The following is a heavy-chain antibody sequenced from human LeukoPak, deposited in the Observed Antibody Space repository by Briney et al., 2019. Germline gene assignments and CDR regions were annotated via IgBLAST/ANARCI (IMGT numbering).Heavy chain of an antibody. CDR3: ATGYRAAAGYFDY. V-gene: IGHV1-24*01. J-gene: IGHJ4*02. CDR2: FDPEDGET. Sequence: ASVKVSCKVSGYTLTELSMHWVRQAPGKGLEWMGGFDPEDGETIYAQKFQGRVTMTEDTSTDTAYMELSNLRSEDTAVYYCATGYRAAAGYFDYWGQGTLVTVSS. CDR1: GYTLTELS. D-gene: IGHD6-13*01.